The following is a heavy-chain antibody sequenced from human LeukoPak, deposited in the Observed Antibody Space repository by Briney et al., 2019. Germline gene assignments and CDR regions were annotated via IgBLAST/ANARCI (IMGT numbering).Heavy chain of an antibody. CDR2: IYSGGST. V-gene: IGHV3-53*01. CDR1: GFTVSSNY. J-gene: IGHJ4*02. Sequence: PGGSLRLSCAASGFTVSSNYMSWVRQAPGKGLVWVSVIYSGGSTYYADSVKGRFTISRDNSKNTLYLQMNSLRDEDTAVYFCARATTTRTRFDYWGQGTLVTVSS. CDR3: ARATTTRTRFDY. D-gene: IGHD4-17*01.